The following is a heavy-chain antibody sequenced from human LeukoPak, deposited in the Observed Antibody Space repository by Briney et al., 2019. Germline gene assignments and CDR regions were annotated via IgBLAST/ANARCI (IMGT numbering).Heavy chain of an antibody. Sequence: SETLSLTCTVSGGSINTSPYYWGWVRQPPEKGLEWLGSISYSGTAYYNPSLRSRVTVSRDTSKNQFSLNLNSVTAVDTAVYYCARTYGSGSYSASGYWGQGTLVAVSS. CDR2: ISYSGTA. CDR1: GGSINTSPYY. J-gene: IGHJ4*02. V-gene: IGHV4-39*07. CDR3: ARTYGSGSYSASGY. D-gene: IGHD3-10*01.